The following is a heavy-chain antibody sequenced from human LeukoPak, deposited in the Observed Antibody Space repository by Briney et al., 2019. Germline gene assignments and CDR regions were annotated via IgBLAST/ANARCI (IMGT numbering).Heavy chain of an antibody. CDR2: IYYSGST. D-gene: IGHD4-17*01. CDR3: ARYGANPTDAFDI. Sequence: SETLSLTCTVSGGSISSYYWSWIRQPPGKGLEWIGYIYYSGSTNYNPSLKSRVTISVDTSKNQFSLKLSPVTAADTAVYYCARYGANPTDAFDIWGQGTMVTVSS. V-gene: IGHV4-59*01. J-gene: IGHJ3*02. CDR1: GGSISSYY.